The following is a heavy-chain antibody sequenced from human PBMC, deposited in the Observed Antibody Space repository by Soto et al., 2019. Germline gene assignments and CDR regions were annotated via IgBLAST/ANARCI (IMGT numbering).Heavy chain of an antibody. CDR2: INSDGSRT. CDR3: ARETYRGFYFDY. CDR1: GFTFTDYW. J-gene: IGHJ4*02. Sequence: GSLRLSCAASGFTFTDYWTHWVRQAPGKGLVWVSRINSDGSRTSYADSVTGRFTISRDNAKNTLYLQMNSLRVEDTALYYCARETYRGFYFDYWGQGTLVTASS. V-gene: IGHV3-74*01. D-gene: IGHD4-4*01.